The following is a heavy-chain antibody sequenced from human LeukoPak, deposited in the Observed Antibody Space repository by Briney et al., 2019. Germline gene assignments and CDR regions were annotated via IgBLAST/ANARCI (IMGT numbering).Heavy chain of an antibody. CDR3: AQREAGSFEY. D-gene: IGHD1-1*01. CDR1: GFTFSSYA. CDR2: ITGSGVST. V-gene: IGHV3-23*01. J-gene: IGHJ4*02. Sequence: GGSLRLSCAASGFTFSSYAMAWVRQAPGEGLEWVSSITGSGVSTYYADSVTGRFTISRDNAKNTLYLQLNSLRAEDTAVYYCAQREAGSFEYWGREPGSPSPQ.